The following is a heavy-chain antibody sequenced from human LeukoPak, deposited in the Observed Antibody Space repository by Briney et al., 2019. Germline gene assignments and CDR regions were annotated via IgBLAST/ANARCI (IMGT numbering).Heavy chain of an antibody. CDR1: GFTFSSYA. D-gene: IGHD2-15*01. J-gene: IGHJ4*02. CDR2: ISGRGGNT. CDR3: AKGPRVVLLAAYY. V-gene: IGHV3-23*01. Sequence: PGGSLRLSCAASGFTFSSYAMSWVRQAPGKGLEWVSGISGRGGNTYYTDSVKGRFTISRDNSKNTLYLQMNSLRAEDTAVYYCAKGPRVVLLAAYYWGQGTLVTVSS.